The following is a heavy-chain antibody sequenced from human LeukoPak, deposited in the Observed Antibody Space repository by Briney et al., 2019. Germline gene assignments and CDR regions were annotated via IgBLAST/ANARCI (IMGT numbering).Heavy chain of an antibody. CDR2: IKGDGSET. CDR1: GFTFCSYW. V-gene: IGHV3-7*03. Sequence: GGSLRLSCAASGFTFCSYWMSWVRQAPGKGREWVANIKGDGSETSYVTSVRGRFTISRDNAKNSLYLQMNNLRVEDTAVYYCAREEVKSFDNWGQGTLVTVSS. CDR3: AREEVKSFDN. J-gene: IGHJ4*02.